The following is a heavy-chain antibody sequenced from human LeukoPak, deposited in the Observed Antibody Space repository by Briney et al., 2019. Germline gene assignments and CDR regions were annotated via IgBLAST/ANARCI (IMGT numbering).Heavy chain of an antibody. CDR2: IYYSGGT. CDR3: ASVVPAASFDY. D-gene: IGHD2-2*01. Sequence: SETLSLTCTVSGGSISSSSYYWGWIRQPPGKGLEWIGSIYYSGGTYYNPSLKSRVTISLDTSKNQFSLKLSSVTAADTAVYYCASVVPAASFDYWGQGTLVTVSS. V-gene: IGHV4-39*07. J-gene: IGHJ4*02. CDR1: GGSISSSSYY.